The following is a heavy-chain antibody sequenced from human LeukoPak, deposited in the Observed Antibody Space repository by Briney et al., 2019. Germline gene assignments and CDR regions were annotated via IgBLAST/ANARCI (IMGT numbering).Heavy chain of an antibody. CDR3: ASLPGGYCSTTSCPGY. V-gene: IGHV3-21*01. D-gene: IGHD2-2*01. Sequence: KAGGSLRFSCAASGFTFSRYSMNWVRQAPGMGLEWVSSISDSSTYIYYADSVKGRFTTSRDNDKNSLFLQMDSLRPEDTAIYYCASLPGGYCSTTSCPGYWGQGTLVTVSS. J-gene: IGHJ4*02. CDR1: GFTFSRYS. CDR2: ISDSSTYI.